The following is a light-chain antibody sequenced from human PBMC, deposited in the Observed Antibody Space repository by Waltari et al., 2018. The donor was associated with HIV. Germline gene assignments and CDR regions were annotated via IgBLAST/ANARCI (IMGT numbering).Light chain of an antibody. CDR1: GSNIGATYD. J-gene: IGLJ2*01. Sequence: SVLTQPPSVSGAPGQWVTLSCRESGSNIGATYDVHWYQHLPGTAPKLLIYGNSNRPSGVPDRFSGSKSGTSASLAITGLQPEDEGDYYCQSYDSRLSGSVFGGGTKLTVL. CDR3: QSYDSRLSGSV. V-gene: IGLV1-40*01. CDR2: GNS.